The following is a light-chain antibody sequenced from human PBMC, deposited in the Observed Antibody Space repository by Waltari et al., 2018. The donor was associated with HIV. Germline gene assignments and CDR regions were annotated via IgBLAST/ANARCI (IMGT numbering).Light chain of an antibody. J-gene: IGLJ1*01. CDR1: SSDVGSSNL. V-gene: IGLV2-23*02. CDR2: EVS. CDR3: CSYAGSSTYV. Sequence: QSALTQPASVSGSPGQSLTISCTGTSSDVGSSNLVSWYQQHPGKAPKLMIYEVSKRPSGVSNRFSGSKSGNTASLTISGLQAEDEADYYCCSYAGSSTYVFGTGTKVTVL.